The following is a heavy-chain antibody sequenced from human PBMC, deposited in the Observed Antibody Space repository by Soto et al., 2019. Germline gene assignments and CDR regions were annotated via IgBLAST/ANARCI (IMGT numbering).Heavy chain of an antibody. D-gene: IGHD6-6*01. J-gene: IGHJ4*02. V-gene: IGHV4-39*01. CDR3: ASEGDIAASTPSSLYYFDY. CDR2: IYYSGST. CDR1: GGSISSSSYY. Sequence: QLQLQESGPGLVKPSETLSLTCTVSGGSISSSSYYWGWIRQPPGKGLEWIGSIYYSGSTYYNPSHKSLVTTSVDTSKIQFSLTMSSVAAAVTAVYYCASEGDIAASTPSSLYYFDYWGQGTLVTVSS.